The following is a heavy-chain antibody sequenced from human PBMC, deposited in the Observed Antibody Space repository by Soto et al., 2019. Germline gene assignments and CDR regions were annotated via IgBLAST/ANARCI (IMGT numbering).Heavy chain of an antibody. V-gene: IGHV3-30-3*01. D-gene: IGHD5-18*01. Sequence: GGSLRLSCAASGFTFSSYAMHWVRQAPGKGLEWVAVISYDGSNKYYADSVKGRFTISRDNSKNTLYLQMNSLRAEDTAVYYCARDLGYSYALSWFDPWGQGTLVTVSS. CDR2: ISYDGSNK. J-gene: IGHJ5*02. CDR1: GFTFSSYA. CDR3: ARDLGYSYALSWFDP.